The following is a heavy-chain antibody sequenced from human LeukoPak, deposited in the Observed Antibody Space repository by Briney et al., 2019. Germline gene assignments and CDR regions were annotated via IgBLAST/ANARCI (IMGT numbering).Heavy chain of an antibody. CDR2: IRSKANSYAT. CDR1: GFTFSGSA. CDR3: TRSLGVIYDYYYYMDV. J-gene: IGHJ6*03. V-gene: IGHV3-73*01. D-gene: IGHD3-16*02. Sequence: GGSLRLSCAASGFTFSGSAMHWVRQASGKGLEWVGRIRSKANSYATAYAASVNGRFTISRDDSKNTAYLQMNSLKTEDTAVYYCTRSLGVIYDYYYYMDVWGKGTTVTVSS.